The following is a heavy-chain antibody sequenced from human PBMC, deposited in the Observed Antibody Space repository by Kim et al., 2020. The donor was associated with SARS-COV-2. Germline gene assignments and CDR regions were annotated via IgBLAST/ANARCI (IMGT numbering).Heavy chain of an antibody. CDR2: ISYDGSNK. D-gene: IGHD7-27*01. Sequence: GGSLRLSCAASGFTFSSYGMHWVRQAPGKGLEWVAVISYDGSNKYYADSVKGRFTISRDNSKNTLYLQMNSLRAEDTAVYYCAKWGSAGLGNDYWGQGTLVTVSS. CDR3: AKWGSAGLGNDY. J-gene: IGHJ4*02. V-gene: IGHV3-30*18. CDR1: GFTFSSYG.